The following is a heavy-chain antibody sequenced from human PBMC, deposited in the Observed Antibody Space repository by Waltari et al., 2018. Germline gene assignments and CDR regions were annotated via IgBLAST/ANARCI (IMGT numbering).Heavy chain of an antibody. CDR2: IYYSGVT. CDR3: ARVLTTGTVAFDI. D-gene: IGHD1-7*01. CDR1: GDSLSSNLF. J-gene: IGHJ3*02. Sequence: QVQLRESGPGLVKPSETLSLTCVISGDSLSSNLFWGWIRQSPEKGLEWIGNIYYSGVTYYSPFLKSRVFISIDTPRRQFSLKLTSVTAADTAVDYCARVLTTGTVAFDIWGQGTLVTVSS. V-gene: IGHV4-38-2*01.